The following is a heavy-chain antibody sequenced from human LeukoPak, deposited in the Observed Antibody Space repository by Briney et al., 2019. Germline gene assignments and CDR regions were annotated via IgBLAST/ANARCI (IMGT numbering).Heavy chain of an antibody. CDR1: GFAFDDFA. J-gene: IGHJ4*02. Sequence: GGSLRLSCVASGFAFDDFAMTWVRQAPGKGLQWVSTIREIDTITFYSDSVKGRFTVSRDNFRNTLYLQMNSLRVEDTAVYYCARDYGWSFANWGQGTLVTVSS. CDR2: IREIDTIT. V-gene: IGHV3-23*01. D-gene: IGHD3-10*01. CDR3: ARDYGWSFAN.